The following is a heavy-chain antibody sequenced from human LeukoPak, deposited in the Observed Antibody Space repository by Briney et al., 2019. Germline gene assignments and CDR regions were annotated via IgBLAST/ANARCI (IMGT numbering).Heavy chain of an antibody. CDR1: GGTFSSYA. J-gene: IGHJ4*02. D-gene: IGHD3-22*01. Sequence: SVKVSCKASGGTFSSYAISWVRQAPGQGLEWMGGIIPIFGTANYAQKFQGRVTITADESTSTAYMELSSLRSEDTAVYYCARRRGAYYYDSSGYPVSPFDYWGQGTLVTVSS. CDR3: ARRRGAYYYDSSGYPVSPFDY. CDR2: IIPIFGTA. V-gene: IGHV1-69*13.